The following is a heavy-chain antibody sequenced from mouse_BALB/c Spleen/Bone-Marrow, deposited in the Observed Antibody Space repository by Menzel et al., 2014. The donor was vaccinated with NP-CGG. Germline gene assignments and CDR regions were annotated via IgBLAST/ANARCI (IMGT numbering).Heavy chain of an antibody. CDR2: VNPNTGGA. D-gene: IGHD2-1*01. Sequence: DVQLVESGPDLVKPGASVKIFCKASGYSFTGFYMHWVKQSHGKSLEWIGRVNPNTGGANYNQKFKGKATLTVDKSSSTAYMELLSLTSEDSAVYYCASYYGNYWYFDVWGAGTTVTVSS. CDR1: GYSFTGFY. J-gene: IGHJ1*01. CDR3: ASYYGNYWYFDV. V-gene: IGHV1-18*01.